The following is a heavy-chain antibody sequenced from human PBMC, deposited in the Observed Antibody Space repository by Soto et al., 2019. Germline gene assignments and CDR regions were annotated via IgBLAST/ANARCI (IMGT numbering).Heavy chain of an antibody. Sequence: QVQLVQSGAEVKKPGSSVKVSCKASGGTLSNYAITWVRQAPGQGLEWMGGIITIFGTKNFAQKFKGRLTITGDDSTNTAYMEMSSLKSDDTAVYYCARGGESCAGDCYSHWYGDLLGRGTLVPITS. CDR3: ARGGESCAGDCYSHWYGDL. CDR1: GGTLSNYA. J-gene: IGHJ2*01. D-gene: IGHD2-21*02. CDR2: IITIFGTK. V-gene: IGHV1-69*01.